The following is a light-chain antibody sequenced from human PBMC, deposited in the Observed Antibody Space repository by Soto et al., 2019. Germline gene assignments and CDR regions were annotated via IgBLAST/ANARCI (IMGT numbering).Light chain of an antibody. Sequence: QSALNQPPSASGSPGQSVAISCTGTSSDVGAYNYVSWYQQHPGKAPKLIIYEVTKRPSGVPDRFSGSKSGNTASLTVSGLQAEDEADYYCSSHGGSGVFGGGTKLTVL. J-gene: IGLJ3*02. V-gene: IGLV2-8*01. CDR2: EVT. CDR1: SSDVGAYNY. CDR3: SSHGGSGV.